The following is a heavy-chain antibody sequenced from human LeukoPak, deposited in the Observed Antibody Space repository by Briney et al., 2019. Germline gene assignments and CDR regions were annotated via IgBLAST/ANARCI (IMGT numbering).Heavy chain of an antibody. Sequence: GGSLRLSCATSGFSFTNYWMNWVRQAPGKGLEWVAHIKQDGSEEYYVDSMKGRITISRDNAKNSVYLQMNSLRVEDTAVYYCTRSPEGRPIDYWGQGTLVTVSS. CDR1: GFSFTNYW. D-gene: IGHD3-10*01. J-gene: IGHJ4*02. V-gene: IGHV3-7*01. CDR2: IKQDGSEE. CDR3: TRSPEGRPIDY.